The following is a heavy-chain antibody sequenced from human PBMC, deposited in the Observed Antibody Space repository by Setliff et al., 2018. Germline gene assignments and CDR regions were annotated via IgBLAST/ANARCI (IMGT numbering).Heavy chain of an antibody. CDR3: ARTPPNRGLSNGWYVDY. Sequence: ASVKVSCKASGYTFTNYGITWVRQAPGQGLEWMAWISAYNGNTKYTLKLQGRVTLTTDTPTTTAYMDLRGLRSGDTAVYYCARTPPNRGLSNGWYVDYWGQGALVTVSS. V-gene: IGHV1-18*01. J-gene: IGHJ4*02. D-gene: IGHD6-19*01. CDR1: GYTFTNYG. CDR2: ISAYNGNT.